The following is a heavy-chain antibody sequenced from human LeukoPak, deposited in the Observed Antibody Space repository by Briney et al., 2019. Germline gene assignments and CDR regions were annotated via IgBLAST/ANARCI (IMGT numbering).Heavy chain of an antibody. J-gene: IGHJ4*02. CDR1: GGSISSSSYY. V-gene: IGHV4-39*01. CDR3: ARHSPDWLFHTQQVYFDY. Sequence: IPSETLSLTCTVSGGSISSSSYYWGWIRQPPGKGLEWIGSIYYSGSTYYNPSLKSRVTISVDTSKNQFSLKLSSVTAADTAVYYCARHSPDWLFHTQQVYFDYWGQGTLVTVSS. D-gene: IGHD3-9*01. CDR2: IYYSGST.